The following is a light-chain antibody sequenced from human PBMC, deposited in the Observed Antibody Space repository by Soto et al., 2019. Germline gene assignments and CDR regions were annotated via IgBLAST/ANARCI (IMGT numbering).Light chain of an antibody. Sequence: QSVLTQPPSVSGAPGQRVTISCTGSSSNIGAGYDVHWYQQFPGAAPKILIYGNFNRPSGVPDRFSGSKSGTSASLAITGLQAEDEADYYCQSSDSSLSGSRVFGGGTQLTVL. CDR2: GNF. CDR3: QSSDSSLSGSRV. V-gene: IGLV1-40*01. J-gene: IGLJ3*02. CDR1: SSNIGAGYD.